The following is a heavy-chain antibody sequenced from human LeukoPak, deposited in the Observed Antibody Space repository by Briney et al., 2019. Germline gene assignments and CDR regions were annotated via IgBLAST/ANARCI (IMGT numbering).Heavy chain of an antibody. CDR1: GGSISGYY. J-gene: IGHJ4*02. CDR2: IYHSGST. V-gene: IGHV4-59*01. CDR3: ARGDDSGYDEGGFDY. Sequence: PSETLSLTCTVSGGSISGYYWSWIRQPPGKGLEWIGYIYHSGSTNYNPSHKSRVTISVDTSKNQFSLKLSSVTAADTAVYYCARGDDSGYDEGGFDYWGQGTLVTVSS. D-gene: IGHD5-12*01.